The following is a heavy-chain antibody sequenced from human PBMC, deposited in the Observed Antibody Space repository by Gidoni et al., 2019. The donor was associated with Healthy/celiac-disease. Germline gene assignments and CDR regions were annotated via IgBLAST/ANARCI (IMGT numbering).Heavy chain of an antibody. J-gene: IGHJ4*02. CDR2: ISYDGSNK. Sequence: QVQLVESGGGVVQPGRSLRLSCAASGFTFSRYAMHWVRQAPGKGLEWVAFISYDGSNKYYADSVKGRFTISRDNSKNTLYLKMNSLRAEDTAVYYCARDGPVGYSSSWLMYYFDYWGQGTLVTVSS. CDR3: ARDGPVGYSSSWLMYYFDY. D-gene: IGHD6-13*01. V-gene: IGHV3-30*01. CDR1: GFTFSRYA.